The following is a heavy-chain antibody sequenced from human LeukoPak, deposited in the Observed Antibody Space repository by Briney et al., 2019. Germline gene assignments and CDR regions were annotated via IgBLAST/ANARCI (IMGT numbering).Heavy chain of an antibody. D-gene: IGHD6-13*01. CDR2: ISGSGGST. CDR1: GFTFSSYA. Sequence: GGSLRLTCAASGFTFSSYAMSWVRQAPGKGLEWVSAISGSGGSTYYADSVKGRFTISRDNSKNTLYLQMNSLRAEDTAVYYCAKLRSWYRDFDYWGQGTLVTVSS. V-gene: IGHV3-23*01. CDR3: AKLRSWYRDFDY. J-gene: IGHJ4*02.